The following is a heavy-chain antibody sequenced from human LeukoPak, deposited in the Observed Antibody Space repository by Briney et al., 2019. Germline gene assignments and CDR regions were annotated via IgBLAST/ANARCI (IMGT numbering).Heavy chain of an antibody. CDR3: ARDSSGWYGRIDY. V-gene: IGHV3-48*03. CDR1: GFTFSSFE. J-gene: IGHJ4*02. Sequence: PGGSLRLSCAASGFTFSSFEMNWVRQAPGKGLEWISYISGSGTNIFYADSVKGRFTTSRDNAKNLLYLQMDSLRAEDTAVYYCARDSSGWYGRIDYWGQGTLVTVSS. D-gene: IGHD6-19*01. CDR2: ISGSGTNI.